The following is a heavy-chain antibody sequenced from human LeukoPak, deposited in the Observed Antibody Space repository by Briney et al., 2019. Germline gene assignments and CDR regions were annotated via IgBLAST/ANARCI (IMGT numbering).Heavy chain of an antibody. CDR1: GGTFNSYA. Sequence: ASVKVSCKASGGTFNSYAISWVRQAPGQGLEWMGGIIPIFGTANYAQKVQGRVTITTDESTTTAYMELRSLRSDDTAVYYCASTLYCSSTSCYRGDAFDIWGQGTMVTVSS. CDR3: ASTLYCSSTSCYRGDAFDI. J-gene: IGHJ3*02. V-gene: IGHV1-69*05. CDR2: IIPIFGTA. D-gene: IGHD2-2*02.